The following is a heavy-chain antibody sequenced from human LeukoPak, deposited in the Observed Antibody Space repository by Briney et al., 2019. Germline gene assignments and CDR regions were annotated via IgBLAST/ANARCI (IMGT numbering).Heavy chain of an antibody. CDR1: GFTFSGSA. J-gene: IGHJ4*02. D-gene: IGHD3-22*01. Sequence: GGSLRLSCAASGFTFSGSAIHWVRQASGKGLEGVGRIRSKANSYATVCAASVKGRFTISRDDSKNMAYLQMNSLKTEDTAVYYCTRLSADDSSGYYYYWGQGTLVTVSS. CDR2: IRSKANSYAT. CDR3: TRLSADDSSGYYYY. V-gene: IGHV3-73*01.